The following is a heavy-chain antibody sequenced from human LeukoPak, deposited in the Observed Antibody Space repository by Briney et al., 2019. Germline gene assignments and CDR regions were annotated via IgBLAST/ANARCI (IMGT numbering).Heavy chain of an antibody. J-gene: IGHJ5*02. CDR3: ARRLRYTNSWEDWFDP. CDR1: GGTFSSYA. V-gene: IGHV1-69*05. D-gene: IGHD6-13*01. Sequence: SVKVSCKASGGTFSSYAISWVRQAPGQGLEWVGGIIPIFGTANYAQKFQGRVTITTDESTSTAYMELSSLRSEDTAVYYCARRLRYTNSWEDWFDPWGQGTQVTVSS. CDR2: IIPIFGTA.